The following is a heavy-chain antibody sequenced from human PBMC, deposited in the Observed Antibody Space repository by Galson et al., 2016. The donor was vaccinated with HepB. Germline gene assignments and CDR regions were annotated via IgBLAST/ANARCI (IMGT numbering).Heavy chain of an antibody. CDR1: GYTFTSYH. CDR3: ARCELRGYKSGFYYYYGMDV. Sequence: SVKVSCKASGYTFTSYHINWVRQATGQGLEWMGWMNPNSGDTGYAQKFQGRVTMTWNTSISTAYMELSSLRSEDTAVYYCARCELRGYKSGFYYYYGMDVWGQGTTVTVSS. J-gene: IGHJ6*02. D-gene: IGHD5-18*01. V-gene: IGHV1-8*01. CDR2: MNPNSGDT.